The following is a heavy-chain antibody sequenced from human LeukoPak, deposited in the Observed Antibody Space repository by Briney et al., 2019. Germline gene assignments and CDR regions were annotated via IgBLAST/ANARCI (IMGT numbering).Heavy chain of an antibody. Sequence: SETLSLTCSVSDYSISSGYYWGWIRQPPGKGLEWIGSIYQFGNTYHNPSLKSRVTISVDTSKNQISLILSSVTAADTAVYFCARGQSGVRGANVPNLMGFDPWGQGTLVIVSS. CDR1: DYSISSGYY. D-gene: IGHD3-10*01. CDR3: ARGQSGVRGANVPNLMGFDP. J-gene: IGHJ5*02. CDR2: IYQFGNT. V-gene: IGHV4-38-2*02.